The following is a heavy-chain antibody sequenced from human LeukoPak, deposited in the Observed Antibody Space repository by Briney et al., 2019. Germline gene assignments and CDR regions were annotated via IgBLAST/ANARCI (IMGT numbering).Heavy chain of an antibody. Sequence: PGRSLRLSRAASGFTFSRYGMHWVRQAPGKGLEWVAVIWYDGSNKYYAESVKGRFTISRDNSKNTLHLQMNSLRAEDTAVYYCARDPPMYYYDEPGSRDAFDIWGQGTMVTVSS. CDR3: ARDPPMYYYDEPGSRDAFDI. CDR1: GFTFSRYG. CDR2: IWYDGSNK. V-gene: IGHV3-33*01. J-gene: IGHJ3*02. D-gene: IGHD3-22*01.